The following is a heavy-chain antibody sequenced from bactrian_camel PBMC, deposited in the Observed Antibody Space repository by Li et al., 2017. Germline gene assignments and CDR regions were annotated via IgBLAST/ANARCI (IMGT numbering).Heavy chain of an antibody. Sequence: VQLVESGGGLVQPGGSLRLSCAASGFTFSSYAMSWVRQAPGKGLEWVSAINSGGGSTSYADSVKGRFTISRDNAKNTVTLQMNSLKSEDTAQYYCAQGYFGLGYWGQGTQVTVS. CDR3: AQGYFGLGY. V-gene: IGHV3S40*01. J-gene: IGHJ4*01. CDR2: INSGGGST. D-gene: IGHD5*01. CDR1: GFTFSSYA.